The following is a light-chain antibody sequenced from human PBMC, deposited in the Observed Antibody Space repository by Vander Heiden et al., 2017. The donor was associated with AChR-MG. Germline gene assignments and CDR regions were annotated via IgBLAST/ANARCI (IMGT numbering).Light chain of an antibody. CDR2: GNI. V-gene: IGLV1-40*01. J-gene: IGLJ1*01. CDR3: QSYDTSLDGV. CDR1: SSNIGAGYD. Sequence: QSVLTQPPSVSGAPGQRVTISCTGSSSNIGAGYDVHWYQQLPGTAAKLLIYGNINRPSGVPDRFSASKSGTSASLAITGLQAEDEADYYCQSYDTSLDGVFGTGTRVTVL.